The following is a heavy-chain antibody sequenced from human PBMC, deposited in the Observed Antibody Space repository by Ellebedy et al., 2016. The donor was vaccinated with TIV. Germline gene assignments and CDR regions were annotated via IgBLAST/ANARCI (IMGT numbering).Heavy chain of an antibody. V-gene: IGHV3-21*01. CDR2: ISSSSSYI. CDR3: ARDDVEVSGSYFDYYYYGMDV. D-gene: IGHD1-26*01. CDR1: GFTFSSYS. J-gene: IGHJ6*02. Sequence: PGGSLRLSCAASGFTFSSYSMNWVRQAPGKGLEWVSSISSSSSYIYYADSVKGRFTISRDNAKNSLYLQMNSLRAEDTAVYYCARDDVEVSGSYFDYYYYGMDVWGQGTTVTVSS.